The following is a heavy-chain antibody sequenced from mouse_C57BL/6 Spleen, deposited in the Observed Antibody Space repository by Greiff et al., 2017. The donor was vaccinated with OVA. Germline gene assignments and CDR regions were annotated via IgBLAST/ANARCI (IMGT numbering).Heavy chain of an antibody. CDR1: GYAFSSYW. CDR2: IYPGDGDT. CDR3: ARSPVATNFDY. J-gene: IGHJ2*01. V-gene: IGHV1-80*01. Sequence: QVQLQQSGAELVKPGASVKISCKASGYAFSSYWMNWVKQRPGKGLEWIGQIYPGDGDTNYNGKFKGKATLTADKSSSTAYMQLSSLTSEDSAVYFCARSPVATNFDYWGQGTTLTVSS. D-gene: IGHD1-1*02.